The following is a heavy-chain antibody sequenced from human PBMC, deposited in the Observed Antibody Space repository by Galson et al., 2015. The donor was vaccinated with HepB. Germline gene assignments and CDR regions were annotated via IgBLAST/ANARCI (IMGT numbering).Heavy chain of an antibody. CDR2: TYYRSKWYN. Sequence: ISGDSVSSNSAAWNWIRQSPSRGLEWLGRTYYRSKWYNDYAVSVKSRITINPDTSKNQFSLQLNSVTPEDTAVYYCARDGGYGDYYYYGMDVWGQGTTVTVSS. CDR1: GDSVSSNSAA. J-gene: IGHJ6*02. V-gene: IGHV6-1*01. D-gene: IGHD5-12*01. CDR3: ARDGGYGDYYYYGMDV.